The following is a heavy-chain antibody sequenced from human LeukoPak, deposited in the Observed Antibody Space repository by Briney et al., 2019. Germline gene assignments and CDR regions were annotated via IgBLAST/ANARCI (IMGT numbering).Heavy chain of an antibody. D-gene: IGHD1-26*01. CDR3: ARESSIVGATTSGY. J-gene: IGHJ4*02. V-gene: IGHV3-7*01. CDR2: IKQDGSEI. Sequence: PGGSLRLSCAASGFTFSSYGMHWVRQAPGKGLEWVANIKQDGSEIYYVDSLRGRFTISRDNAKNSLYLQMNSLRAEDTAVYYCARESSIVGATTSGYWGQGTLVTVSS. CDR1: GFTFSSYG.